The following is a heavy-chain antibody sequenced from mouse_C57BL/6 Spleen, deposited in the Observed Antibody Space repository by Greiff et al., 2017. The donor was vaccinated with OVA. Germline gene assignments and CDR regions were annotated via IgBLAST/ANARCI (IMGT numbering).Heavy chain of an antibody. CDR2: IDPETGGT. J-gene: IGHJ3*01. CDR3: TRTPSYYKAY. V-gene: IGHV1-15*01. D-gene: IGHD2-12*01. Sequence: QVHVKQSGAELVRPGASVTLSCKASGYTFTDYEMHWVKQTPVHGLEWIGAIDPETGGTAYNQKFKGKAILTADKSSSTAYMELRSLTSEDSAVYYCTRTPSYYKAYWGQGTLVTVSA. CDR1: GYTFTDYE.